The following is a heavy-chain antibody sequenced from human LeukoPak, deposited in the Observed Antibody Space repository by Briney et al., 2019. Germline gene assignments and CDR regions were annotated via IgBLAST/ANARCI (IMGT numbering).Heavy chain of an antibody. CDR2: ISSSSSII. D-gene: IGHD4-23*01. CDR1: GFTFSNYN. V-gene: IGHV3-48*01. Sequence: PGGSLRLSCAASGFTFSNYNMNWVRQAPGKGLEWISYISSSSSIIYYADSVKGRFTISRDNAKNSLFLQMNSLGAEDTVVYYCAREGAVTTTVVTTGADAFDIWGQGTMVAVSS. CDR3: AREGAVTTTVVTTGADAFDI. J-gene: IGHJ3*02.